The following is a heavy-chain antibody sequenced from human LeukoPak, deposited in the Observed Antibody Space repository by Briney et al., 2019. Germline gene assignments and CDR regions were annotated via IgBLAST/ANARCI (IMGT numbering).Heavy chain of an antibody. CDR1: GCTFSSYS. J-gene: IGHJ6*03. D-gene: IGHD3-3*01. CDR2: ISSSSSTI. CDR3: ARDLGATIWSGYFHYMDV. V-gene: IGHV3-48*04. Sequence: PGGSLRLSCAASGCTFSSYSMNWVRQAPGKGLEWVSYISSSSSTIYYADSVKGRFTISRDNAKNSLYLQMNSLRAEDTAVYYCARDLGATIWSGYFHYMDVWGKGTTVTVSS.